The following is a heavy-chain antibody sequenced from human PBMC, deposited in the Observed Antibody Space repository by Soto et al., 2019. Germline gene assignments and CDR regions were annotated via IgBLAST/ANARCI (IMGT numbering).Heavy chain of an antibody. D-gene: IGHD3-16*01. J-gene: IGHJ3*01. CDR3: ATRPLLRGAP. Sequence: EVQLVETGGGLIQPGGSLRLSCEASGFTFSSNDMNWVRQAPGKGLEWVSLTWTSGSTAYADSVKGRFTISRDNSKSALYLHMSSLRAEDTAVYYCATRPLLRGAPWGQGTMVTVSS. CDR2: TWTSGST. V-gene: IGHV3-53*02. CDR1: GFTFSSND.